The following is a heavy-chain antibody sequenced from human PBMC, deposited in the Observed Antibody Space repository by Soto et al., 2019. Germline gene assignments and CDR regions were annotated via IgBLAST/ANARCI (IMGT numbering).Heavy chain of an antibody. Sequence: GGSLRLSCAASGFTFSGYAMSWVRQAPGKGLEWVSTITNGAGGRTYYADSVKGRFTISRDNSMNTLYLQLNTLRAEDTAVYYCAKCRGGDYREYYFDYWGLGNMVIVS. CDR2: ITNGAGGRT. D-gene: IGHD3-10*01. V-gene: IGHV3-23*01. CDR1: GFTFSGYA. CDR3: AKCRGGDYREYYFDY. J-gene: IGHJ4*02.